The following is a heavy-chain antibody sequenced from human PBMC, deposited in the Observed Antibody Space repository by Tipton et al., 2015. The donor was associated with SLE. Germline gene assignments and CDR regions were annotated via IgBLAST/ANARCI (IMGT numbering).Heavy chain of an antibody. CDR1: GFTFTNSW. D-gene: IGHD1-26*01. CDR2: ISDGSST. CDR3: ARYSRGSLDS. J-gene: IGHJ4*02. Sequence: SLRLSCAASGFTFTNSWMHWVRQAPGKGLVWVSRISDGSSTTYADSVRGRFTISRDNAKNTLYLQMNSLGAEDTAVYYCARYSRGSLDSWGQGTLVTVSS. V-gene: IGHV3-74*03.